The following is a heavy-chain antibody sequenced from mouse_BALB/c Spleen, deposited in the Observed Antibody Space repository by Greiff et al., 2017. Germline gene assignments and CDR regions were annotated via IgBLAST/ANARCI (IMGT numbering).Heavy chain of an antibody. V-gene: IGHV5-17*02. J-gene: IGHJ2*01. CDR1: GFTFSSFG. CDR2: ISSGSSTI. Sequence: EVQVVESGGGLVQPGGSRKLSCAASGFTFSSFGMHWVRQAPEKGLEWVAYISSGSSTIYYADTVKGRFTISRDNPKNTLFLQMTSLRSEDTAMYYCARGRGDFDYWGQGTTLTVSS. CDR3: ARGRGDFDY.